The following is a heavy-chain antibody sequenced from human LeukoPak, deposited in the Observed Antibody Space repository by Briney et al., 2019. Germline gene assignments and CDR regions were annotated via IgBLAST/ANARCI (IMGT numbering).Heavy chain of an antibody. CDR1: GFTFSRYW. J-gene: IGHJ6*03. V-gene: IGHV3-7*01. CDR2: IKQDGSEK. D-gene: IGHD3-3*01. CDR3: ARGTIWGYYYYYMDV. Sequence: GGSLRLSCAASGFTFSRYWMTWVCQAPGKGLEWVANIKQDGSEKYYVDSVKGRFTISRDNAKNSLYLQMNSLRAEDTAVYYCARGTIWGYYYYYMDVWGKGTTVTVSS.